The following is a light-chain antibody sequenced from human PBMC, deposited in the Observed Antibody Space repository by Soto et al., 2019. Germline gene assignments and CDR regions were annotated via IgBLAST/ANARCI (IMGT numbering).Light chain of an antibody. Sequence: EIVLTQSPGTLSLSPGQRATLSCRASQSISNSYLAWYQHKPGQPPRLLIHGASTRATGIPDRFSGSQSGTDFTLTISRLEPEDSGVYYCQQFGSSIPHTFGQGTKLEIK. CDR1: QSISNSY. CDR3: QQFGSSIPHT. V-gene: IGKV3-20*01. J-gene: IGKJ2*01. CDR2: GAS.